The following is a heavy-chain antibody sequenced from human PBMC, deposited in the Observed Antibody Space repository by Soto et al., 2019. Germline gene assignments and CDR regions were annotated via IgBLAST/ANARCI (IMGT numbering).Heavy chain of an antibody. V-gene: IGHV3-30*18. D-gene: IGHD3-3*01. J-gene: IGHJ4*02. CDR3: AKAPSNYDFWSGYYTFLDY. CDR2: ISYDGSNK. Sequence: PGGSLRLSCAASGFTFSSYGMHWVRQAPGKGLEWVAVISYDGSNKYYADSVKGRFTISRDNSINTLYLKMNSLRAEDTAVYYCAKAPSNYDFWSGYYTFLDYWGQGTLVTVSS. CDR1: GFTFSSYG.